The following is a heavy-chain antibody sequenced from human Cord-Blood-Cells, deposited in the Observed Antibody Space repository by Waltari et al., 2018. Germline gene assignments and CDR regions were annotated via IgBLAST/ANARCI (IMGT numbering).Heavy chain of an antibody. V-gene: IGHV4-39*01. Sequence: QLQLQESGPGLVKPSETLSLTCTVSGGSISSSSYYWGWIRHPPGKGLEWIGSIYYSGSTYYNPSLKSRVTISVDTSKNQFSLKLSSVTAADTAAYYCARQRLYYDFWSGYYDYWGQGTLVTVSS. CDR1: GGSISSSSYY. J-gene: IGHJ4*02. CDR3: ARQRLYYDFWSGYYDY. CDR2: IYYSGST. D-gene: IGHD3-3*01.